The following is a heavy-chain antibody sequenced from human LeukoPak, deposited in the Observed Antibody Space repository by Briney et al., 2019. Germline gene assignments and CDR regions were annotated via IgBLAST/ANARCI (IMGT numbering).Heavy chain of an antibody. CDR2: IYYSGGT. J-gene: IGHJ4*02. Sequence: PETLSLTCTVSGGSITSYYRSWVRQPPGKGLEWIGYIYYSGGTNYNPSLKSRVTISVDTSKNQFSLKLSSVTAADTAVYYCASSLDRSSSGWPYYFDYCGQGTLVTVSS. V-gene: IGHV4-59*01. CDR1: GGSITSYY. CDR3: ASSLDRSSSGWPYYFDY. D-gene: IGHD6-19*01.